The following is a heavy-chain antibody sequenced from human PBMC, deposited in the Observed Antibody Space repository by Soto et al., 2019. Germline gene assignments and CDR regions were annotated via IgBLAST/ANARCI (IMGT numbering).Heavy chain of an antibody. CDR1: GFTFSSYA. J-gene: IGHJ6*02. D-gene: IGHD4-17*01. V-gene: IGHV3-30-3*01. Sequence: PGGSLRLSCAASGFTFSSYAMHWVRQAPGKGLEWVAVISYDGSNKYYADSVKGRFTISRDNSKNTLYLQMNSLRAEDTAVYYCARDLSVDYDSYSSGMDVWGQGTTVTVSS. CDR2: ISYDGSNK. CDR3: ARDLSVDYDSYSSGMDV.